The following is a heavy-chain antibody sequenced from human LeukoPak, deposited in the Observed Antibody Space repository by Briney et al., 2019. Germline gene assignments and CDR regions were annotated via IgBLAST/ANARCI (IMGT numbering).Heavy chain of an antibody. CDR1: GFTFSSYA. J-gene: IGHJ4*02. V-gene: IGHV3-30-3*01. CDR3: ARDLSRNRDYGEESHY. CDR2: ISYDGSNK. D-gene: IGHD4-17*01. Sequence: PGGSLRLSCAASGFTFSSYAVHWVRQAPGKGLEWVAVISYDGSNKYYADSVKGRFTISRDNSKNTLYLQMNSLRAEDTAVYCCARDLSRNRDYGEESHYWGQGTLVTVSS.